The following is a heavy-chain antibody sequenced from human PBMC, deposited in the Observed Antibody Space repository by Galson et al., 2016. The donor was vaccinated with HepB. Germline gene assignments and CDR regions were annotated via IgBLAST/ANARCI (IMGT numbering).Heavy chain of an antibody. CDR2: ISYSGST. J-gene: IGHJ4*02. D-gene: IGHD5-12*01. V-gene: IGHV4-61*01. CDR1: GVSVISGFYY. CDR3: ARASSGSDY. Sequence: QVQLQESGPGLVKPSETLSLTCTVSGVSVISGFYYWTWIRQPTGKGLEWIGYISYSGSTNYNPSLKSRVTISIDTSKNQFSLKLSSVTAADTAVYYCARASSGSDYWGQGTLVTVSS.